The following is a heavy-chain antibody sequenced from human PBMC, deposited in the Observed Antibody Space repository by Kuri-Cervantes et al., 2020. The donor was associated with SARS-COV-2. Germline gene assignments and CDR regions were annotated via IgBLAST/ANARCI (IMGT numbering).Heavy chain of an antibody. V-gene: IGHV4-59*08. D-gene: IGHD2-2*01. CDR1: GGSISSYY. J-gene: IGHJ5*02. Sequence: SETLSLTCTVSGGSISSYYWSWIRQPPGKGLEWIGSIYHSGSTYYTPSLKSRVTISVDTSKNQFSLKLSSVTAADTAVYYCARVGVYCSSTSCYPNWFDPWGQGTLVTVSS. CDR2: IYHSGST. CDR3: ARVGVYCSSTSCYPNWFDP.